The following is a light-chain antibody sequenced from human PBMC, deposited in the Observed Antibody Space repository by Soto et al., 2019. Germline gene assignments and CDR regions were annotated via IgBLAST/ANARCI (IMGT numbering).Light chain of an antibody. CDR1: QGISIY. CDR2: DAS. J-gene: IGKJ4*01. V-gene: IGKV1-27*01. Sequence: DIQMTQSPSSLSVSVGDRVTIACRASQGISIYLAWYQQKPGKVPQLLIYDASTLQSGVPSRFSGSGSGTDFTITISGLQPEDVATYYCQKYNGAPLTFGGGTKVEIK. CDR3: QKYNGAPLT.